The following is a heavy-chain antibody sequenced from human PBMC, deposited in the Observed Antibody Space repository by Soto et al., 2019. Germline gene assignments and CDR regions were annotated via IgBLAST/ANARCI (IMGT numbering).Heavy chain of an antibody. D-gene: IGHD2-2*01. CDR1: GYTFTSYG. CDR3: ARGNLGYCSSTSCYRDWFDP. Sequence: ASVKVSCKASGYTFTSYGISWVRQAPGQGLEWMGWISAYNGNTNYAQKLQGRVTMTTDTSTSTAYMELRSLRSDDTAVYYCARGNLGYCSSTSCYRDWFDPWGQGALVTVSS. V-gene: IGHV1-18*04. CDR2: ISAYNGNT. J-gene: IGHJ5*02.